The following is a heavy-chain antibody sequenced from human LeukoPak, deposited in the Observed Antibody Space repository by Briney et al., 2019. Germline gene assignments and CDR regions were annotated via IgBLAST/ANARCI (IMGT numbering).Heavy chain of an antibody. D-gene: IGHD6-19*01. CDR3: ARAAVAGTALDY. J-gene: IGHJ4*02. CDR2: IYPSGNT. V-gene: IGHV4-4*07. Sequence: SETLSLTCSVSGGSFSNHFWSWVRQPAGKGLEWIGRIYPSGNTNYNPSLKSRVTLSVDTSKTQFYLSLSSVTAADTAVYYCARAAVAGTALDYWGQGTLVTVSS. CDR1: GGSFSNHF.